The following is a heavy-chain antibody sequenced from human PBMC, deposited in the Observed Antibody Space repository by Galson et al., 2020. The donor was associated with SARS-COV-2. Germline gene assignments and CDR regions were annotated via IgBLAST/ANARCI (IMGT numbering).Heavy chain of an antibody. CDR2: ISFDGDKK. D-gene: IGHD2-2*01. Sequence: GGSLRLSCSASGFIFSDYGMHWVRQAPGKGLEWVALISFDGDKKYYADSVKGRFTISRDNSRNTVRLQADTLRADDTAVYYCAIDFCTSTSCYLFDYWGQGSLVTVSS. J-gene: IGHJ4*02. CDR3: AIDFCTSTSCYLFDY. V-gene: IGHV3-30*03. CDR1: GFIFSDYG.